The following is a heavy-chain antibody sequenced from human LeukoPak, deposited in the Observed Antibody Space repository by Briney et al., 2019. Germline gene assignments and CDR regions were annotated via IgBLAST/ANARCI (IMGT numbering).Heavy chain of an antibody. D-gene: IGHD3-3*01. J-gene: IGHJ4*02. Sequence: PGGSLRLSCAASGFTFSSYWMHWVRQAPGKGVVWVSRIRGDGGTTSYADSVKGRFTISRDNSKNTLYLQMNSLRAEDTAVYYCAKAQRGFWSGYYAYWGQGTLVTVSS. CDR2: IRGDGGTT. V-gene: IGHV3-74*01. CDR1: GFTFSSYW. CDR3: AKAQRGFWSGYYAY.